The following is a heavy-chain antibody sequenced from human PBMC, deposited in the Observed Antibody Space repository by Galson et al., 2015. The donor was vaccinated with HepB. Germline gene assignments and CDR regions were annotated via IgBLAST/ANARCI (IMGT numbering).Heavy chain of an antibody. Sequence: SETLSLTCTVSGYSISSGYYWGWIRQPPGKGLEWIGSIYHSGSTCYNPSLKSRVTISVDTSKNQFSLKLSSVTAADTAVYYCARDPGGLLWFGVAFDIWGQGTMVTVSS. CDR1: GYSISSGYY. CDR2: IYHSGST. J-gene: IGHJ3*02. CDR3: ARDPGGLLWFGVAFDI. D-gene: IGHD3-10*01. V-gene: IGHV4-38-2*02.